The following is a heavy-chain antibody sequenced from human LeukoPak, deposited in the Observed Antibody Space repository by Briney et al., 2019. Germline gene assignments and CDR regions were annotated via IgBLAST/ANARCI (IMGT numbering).Heavy chain of an antibody. CDR2: INTGNGNT. CDR1: GYTFTAYT. J-gene: IGHJ4*02. Sequence: APVKGSSKTPGYTFTAYTMHWVRQAPGQRLEWRGWINTGNGNTKYSQNFQGRVTITRDTSASTAYLELTSLRSEDTAVYYCARQAAAGPKFDYWGQGTVVTVSS. CDR3: ARQAAAGPKFDY. D-gene: IGHD6-13*01. V-gene: IGHV1-3*04.